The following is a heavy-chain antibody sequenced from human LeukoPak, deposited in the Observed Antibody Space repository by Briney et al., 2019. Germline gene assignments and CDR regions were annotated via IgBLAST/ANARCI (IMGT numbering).Heavy chain of an antibody. CDR1: GFTVSANY. CDR2: IYSGGST. V-gene: IGHV3-53*01. D-gene: IGHD1-26*01. CDR3: ARLFRSRRFDP. J-gene: IGHJ5*02. Sequence: GGSLRLSCAASGFTVSANYMNWVRQAPGKGLEWVSVIYSGGSTYYADSVEGRFTISSDNSKNTLYLQMNSLRAEDTAVYYCARLFRSRRFDPWGQGTLVTVSS.